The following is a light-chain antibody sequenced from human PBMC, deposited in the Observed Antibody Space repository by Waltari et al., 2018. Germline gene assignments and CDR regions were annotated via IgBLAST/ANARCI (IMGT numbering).Light chain of an antibody. V-gene: IGKV3-15*01. Sequence: EIVMTQSPATLSVSPGETATLTCRASQRVSSNVAWYQKKPGQAPRPVIYDASTRSTTIPAKFRVSGSGTEFTLTISSLQSEDFAVYYCQQYNRWPPITFGHGTRREIK. CDR3: QQYNRWPPIT. CDR2: DAS. J-gene: IGKJ5*01. CDR1: QRVSSN.